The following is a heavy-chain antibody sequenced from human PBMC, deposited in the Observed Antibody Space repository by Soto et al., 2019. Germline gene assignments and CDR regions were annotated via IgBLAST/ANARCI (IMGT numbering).Heavy chain of an antibody. Sequence: GGSLRLSCAASGFTLSSYAMSWVRQAPGKGLEWVSSISSSSSHIYYADSVQGRFTIARDNTNNSLYLQMNSLRADDTAVYYCSRDVTVPRLDDWGQGTLVTVSS. CDR1: GFTLSSYA. D-gene: IGHD4-4*01. V-gene: IGHV3-21*01. CDR3: SRDVTVPRLDD. CDR2: ISSSSSHI. J-gene: IGHJ4*02.